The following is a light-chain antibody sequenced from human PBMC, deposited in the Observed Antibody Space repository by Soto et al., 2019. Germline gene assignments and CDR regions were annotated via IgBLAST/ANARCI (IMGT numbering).Light chain of an antibody. Sequence: DIQMTQSPSSLSASVGDRVTITCRASQSISSYLNWYQQKPGKAPKLLIYAASSLQSGVPSRFSGSVSGKVFTLTISSLQLEDFATYYCQQSYSTPYTLGQCTKREIK. J-gene: IGKJ2*01. CDR3: QQSYSTPYT. CDR1: QSISSY. V-gene: IGKV1-39*01. CDR2: AAS.